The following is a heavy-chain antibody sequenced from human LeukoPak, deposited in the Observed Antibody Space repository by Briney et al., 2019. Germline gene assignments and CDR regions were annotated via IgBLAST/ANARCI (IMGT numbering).Heavy chain of an antibody. V-gene: IGHV3-23*01. Sequence: PAGSLRLSCAASGFTFSSYFTNWVRQAPGKGLEWVSSISGSGGGTFYADSVKGRFAISRDNSKNTVHLQMHSLSADDTAVYYCARAPYTNTWFRGMDVWGQGPTVTVSS. CDR1: GFTFSSYF. J-gene: IGHJ6*02. CDR3: ARAPYTNTWFRGMDV. D-gene: IGHD6-13*01. CDR2: ISGSGGGT.